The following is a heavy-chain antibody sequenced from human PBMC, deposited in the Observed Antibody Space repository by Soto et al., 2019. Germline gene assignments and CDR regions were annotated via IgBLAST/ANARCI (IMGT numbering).Heavy chain of an antibody. CDR1: GYTFTSYG. V-gene: IGHV1-18*01. CDR3: ARDTLITIFGVVIIRPLEDLDAFDL. D-gene: IGHD3-3*01. Sequence: QVQLVQSGAEVKKPGASVKVSCKASGYTFTSYGISWVRQAPGQGLEWMGWISAYNGNTNYAQQFQGRVTMTTDTSASTACMELRSLRSNDTAVYYCARDTLITIFGVVIIRPLEDLDAFDLWGHGTMVTVS. CDR2: ISAYNGNT. J-gene: IGHJ3*01.